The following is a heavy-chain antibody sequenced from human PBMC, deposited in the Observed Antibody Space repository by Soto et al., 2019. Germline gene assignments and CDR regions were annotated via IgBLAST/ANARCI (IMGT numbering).Heavy chain of an antibody. CDR3: AKERLGRGIDY. CDR2: VNNGGGGT. V-gene: IGHV3-23*01. D-gene: IGHD3-10*01. J-gene: IGHJ4*02. CDR1: GFTFSNYT. Sequence: GGSLRLSCAASGFTFSNYTMTWVRQAPGKGPEWISTVNNGGGGTYYADSVKGRFTISRDNSKNTLYLQVSSLRAEDTAVYYCAKERLGRGIDYWGQGILVTVSS.